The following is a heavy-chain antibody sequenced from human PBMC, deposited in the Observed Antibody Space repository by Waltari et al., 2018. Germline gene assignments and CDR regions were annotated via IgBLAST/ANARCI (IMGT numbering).Heavy chain of an antibody. CDR2: ISYDGSNK. Sequence: QAPGKGLEWVAVISYDGSNKYYVDSGKGRFTISRDNSKNTLYLQMNSLRTEDTAVYYCARDQGSGEQYDYWGQGTLVTVSS. V-gene: IGHV3-30*04. CDR3: ARDQGSGEQYDY. J-gene: IGHJ4*02.